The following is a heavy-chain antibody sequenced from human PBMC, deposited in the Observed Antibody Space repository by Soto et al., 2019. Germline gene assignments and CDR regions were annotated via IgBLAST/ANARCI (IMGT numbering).Heavy chain of an antibody. CDR2: IIPIFCTA. CDR1: GGTFSSYA. D-gene: IGHD6-13*01. CDR3: ARAEQIYYYYGMDV. Sequence: QVQLVQSGAEVKKPGSSVNVSCKASGGTFSSYAISWVRQAPGQGLEWMGGIIPIFCTANYAQKFQGRVTITADESTSTAYMELSSLRSEDTAVYFCARAEQIYYYYGMDVWGQGTTVTVSS. V-gene: IGHV1-69*01. J-gene: IGHJ6*02.